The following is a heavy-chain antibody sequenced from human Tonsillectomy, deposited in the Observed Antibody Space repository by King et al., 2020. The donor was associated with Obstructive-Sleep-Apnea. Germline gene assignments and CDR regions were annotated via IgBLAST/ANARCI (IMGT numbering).Heavy chain of an antibody. CDR1: GFTFSSYS. D-gene: IGHD5/OR15-5a*01. CDR3: ARPGRLYDPDY. V-gene: IGHV3-48*04. Sequence: VQLVESGGGLVQPGGSLRLSCAASGFTFSSYSMNWVRQAPGKGLEWVSYISSSSSTIYYADSVKGRFTISRDNAKNSLYLQMNSLRAEDTAVYYCARPGRLYDPDYWGQGTLVTVSS. CDR2: ISSSSSTI. J-gene: IGHJ4*02.